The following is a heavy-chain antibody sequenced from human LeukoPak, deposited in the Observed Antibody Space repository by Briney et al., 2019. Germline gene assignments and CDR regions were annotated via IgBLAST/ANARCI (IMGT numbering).Heavy chain of an antibody. V-gene: IGHV1-58*02. CDR3: AGTPWFGELTLDY. CDR1: GFTFTSST. D-gene: IGHD3-10*01. Sequence: GASVKVSCKASGFTFTSSTIQWVRQARGQRLEWIGWIVVGSGNTNYAQKFQERVIITRDVSTTTVYMELSSLRSEDTAVYYCAGTPWFGELTLDYWGQGTLVTDSS. CDR2: IVVGSGNT. J-gene: IGHJ4*02.